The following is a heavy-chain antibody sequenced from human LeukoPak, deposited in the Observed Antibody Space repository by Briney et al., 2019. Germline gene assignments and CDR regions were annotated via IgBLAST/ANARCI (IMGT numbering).Heavy chain of an antibody. CDR1: GFTFDDYA. D-gene: IGHD3-3*01. CDR2: ISYDGSNK. J-gene: IGHJ3*02. Sequence: GGSLRLSCAASGFTFDDYAMHWVRQAPGKGLEWVAVISYDGSNKYYADSVKGRFTISRDNSKNTLYLQMNSLRAEDTAVYYCAKDLDLLDIWGQGTMVTVSS. CDR3: AKDLDLLDI. V-gene: IGHV3-30*18.